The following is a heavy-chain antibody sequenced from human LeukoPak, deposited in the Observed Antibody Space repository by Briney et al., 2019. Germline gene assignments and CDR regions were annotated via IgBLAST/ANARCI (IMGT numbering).Heavy chain of an antibody. CDR2: ISYDGSNK. J-gene: IGHJ4*02. Sequence: GRSLRLSCAASGFTFSSYGMHWVRQAPGKGLEWVAVISYDGSNKYYADSVKGRFTISRDNSKNTLYLQMNSLRAEDTAVYYCAKEATYYYDCSGYYYIDYFDYWGQGTLVTVSS. CDR3: AKEATYYYDCSGYYYIDYFDY. V-gene: IGHV3-30*18. D-gene: IGHD3-22*01. CDR1: GFTFSSYG.